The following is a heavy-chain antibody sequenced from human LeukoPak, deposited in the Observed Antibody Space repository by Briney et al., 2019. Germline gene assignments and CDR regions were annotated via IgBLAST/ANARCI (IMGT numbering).Heavy chain of an antibody. CDR1: GGSISSGDYS. CDR3: ARDREGATGSWFDP. CDR2: IHYSGNT. J-gene: IGHJ5*02. D-gene: IGHD1-26*01. Sequence: SQTLSLTCTVSGGSISSGDYSWSWIRQPPGKGLEWIGYIHYSGNTNYNPSLKSRVTISVDTSKNQFSLKLSSVTAADTAVYYCARDREGATGSWFDPWGQGTLVTVSS. V-gene: IGHV4-61*08.